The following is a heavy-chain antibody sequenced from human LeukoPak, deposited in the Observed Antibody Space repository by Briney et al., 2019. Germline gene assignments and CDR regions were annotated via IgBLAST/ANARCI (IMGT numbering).Heavy chain of an antibody. CDR1: GFTSSSYG. CDR3: APSTGVVVAATGGSASA. D-gene: IGHD2-15*01. J-gene: IGHJ4*02. Sequence: GGSLRLSCSASGFTSSSYGMHWVRQAPGKGLEWVAFMSYDGINKYYADSVKGRFTISRDNSKNTLYLQMNSLRAEDTAVYYCAPSTGVVVAATGGSASAWGQGTLVTVSS. CDR2: MSYDGINK. V-gene: IGHV3-30*03.